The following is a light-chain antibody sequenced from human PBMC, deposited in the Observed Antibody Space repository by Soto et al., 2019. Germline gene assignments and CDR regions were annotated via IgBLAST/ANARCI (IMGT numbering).Light chain of an antibody. CDR2: EVS. CDR3: SSYTSSSTPYV. J-gene: IGLJ1*01. CDR1: NSDVGGYNY. Sequence: QSVLTQPASMSGSPGQSITISCTGTNSDVGGYNYVSWYQHHPGKAPKLMIYEVSHRPSGVSNRFSGSKSGNTASLTISGGQAEDEADYYCSSYTSSSTPYVFGTGTKLTVL. V-gene: IGLV2-14*01.